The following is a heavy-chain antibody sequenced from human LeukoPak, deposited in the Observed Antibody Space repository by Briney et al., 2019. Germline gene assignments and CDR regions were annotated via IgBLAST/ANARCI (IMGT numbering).Heavy chain of an antibody. CDR2: IYYSGNT. J-gene: IGHJ3*02. V-gene: IGHV4-39*07. CDR3: ARGFTAVDAFDI. Sequence: SETLSLTCTVSGGSISGSSYYWGWIRQPPGKGLGWIGGIYYSGNTYYNPSLRSRVTISVDTSKNQFSVNLSSVTAADTAVYYCARGFTAVDAFDIWGQGTMVTVSS. D-gene: IGHD3-16*01. CDR1: GGSISGSSYY.